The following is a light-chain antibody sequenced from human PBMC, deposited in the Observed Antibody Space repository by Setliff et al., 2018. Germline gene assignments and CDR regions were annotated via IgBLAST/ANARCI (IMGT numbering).Light chain of an antibody. CDR3: SSYSGSAYEG. V-gene: IGLV2-14*01. Sequence: QSALTQPASVSGSPGQSITISCSGTTSDIGTYNYVSWYQQYPGKAPKLVIYDVSNRPSGVSNRFSGSKSGNTTSLTISGLQAEDEADYYCSSYSGSAYEGFGGGTK. CDR2: DVS. J-gene: IGLJ2*01. CDR1: TSDIGTYNY.